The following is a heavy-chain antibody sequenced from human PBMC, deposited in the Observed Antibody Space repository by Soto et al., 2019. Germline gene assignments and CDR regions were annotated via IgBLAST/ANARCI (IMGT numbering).Heavy chain of an antibody. CDR1: GGTFSSYA. V-gene: IGHV1-69*13. J-gene: IGHJ5*02. CDR2: IIPIFGTA. CDR3: ARADSSSSGRFDP. Sequence: ASVKVSCKASGGTFSSYASSWVRQAPGQGLEWMGGIIPIFGTANYAQKFQGRVTITADESTSTAYMELSSLRSEDTAVYYCARADSSSSGRFDPWGQGTLVTVSS. D-gene: IGHD6-6*01.